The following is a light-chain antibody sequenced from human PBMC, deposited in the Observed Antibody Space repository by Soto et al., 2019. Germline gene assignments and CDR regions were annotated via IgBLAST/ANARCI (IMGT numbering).Light chain of an antibody. Sequence: EIVLTQSPGTLSLSPGERATLSCRASQSVSSSYLAWYHHKPGQAPRLLIYGASSRATGIPDRFSGSGSGTDFTLTISRLEPEDSAVYYCQQYGSSPMYTFGQGTRLEIK. CDR1: QSVSSSY. CDR3: QQYGSSPMYT. J-gene: IGKJ5*01. CDR2: GAS. V-gene: IGKV3-20*01.